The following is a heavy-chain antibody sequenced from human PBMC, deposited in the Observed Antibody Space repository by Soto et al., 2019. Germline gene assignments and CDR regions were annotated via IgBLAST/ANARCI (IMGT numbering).Heavy chain of an antibody. V-gene: IGHV3-30-3*01. J-gene: IGHJ2*01. CDR3: ARPRWRNDYNWGYFDL. CDR2: ISYDGSNK. D-gene: IGHD4-4*01. Sequence: QVQLVESGGGVVQPGRSLRLSCAASGFTFSSYAMHWVRQAPGKGLEWVAVISYDGSNKYYADSVKGRFTISRDNSKXXLYLQMNRLRAEDTAVYYCARPRWRNDYNWGYFDLWGRGTLVTVSS. CDR1: GFTFSSYA.